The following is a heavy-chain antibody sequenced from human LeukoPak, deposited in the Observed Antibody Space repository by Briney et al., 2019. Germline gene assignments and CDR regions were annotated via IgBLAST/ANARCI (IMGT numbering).Heavy chain of an antibody. D-gene: IGHD3-22*01. CDR1: GFTFSRHA. CDR3: ATAYYYDSRGYDPLDY. Sequence: GFLILSCAASGFTFSRHAMSWVRQAPGKGLEWVSGISGSGGFTYYADSVKGRFTISRDNSKNTLYLQMNSLRAEDTAVYYCATAYYYDSRGYDPLDYWGQGTLVTVSS. J-gene: IGHJ4*02. V-gene: IGHV3-23*01. CDR2: ISGSGGFT.